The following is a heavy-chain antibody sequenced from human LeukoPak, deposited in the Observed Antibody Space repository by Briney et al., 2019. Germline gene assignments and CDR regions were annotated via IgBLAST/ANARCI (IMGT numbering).Heavy chain of an antibody. D-gene: IGHD1-1*01. Sequence: GASVKVSCKVSGYTLTELSMHRVRQAPGKGLEWMGGFDPEDGETIYAQKFQGRVTMTEDTSTDTAYMELSSLRSEDTAVYYCARARLHWLERPFFSYGMDVWGQGTTVTVSS. CDR2: FDPEDGET. V-gene: IGHV1-24*01. J-gene: IGHJ6*02. CDR3: ARARLHWLERPFFSYGMDV. CDR1: GYTLTELS.